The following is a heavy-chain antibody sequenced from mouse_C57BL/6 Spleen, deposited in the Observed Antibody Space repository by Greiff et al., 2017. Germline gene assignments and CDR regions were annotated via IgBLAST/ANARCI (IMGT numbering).Heavy chain of an antibody. Sequence: EVKLQESGAELVRPGASVKLSCTASGFNIKDYYMHWVKQRPEQGLEWIGRIDPEDGDTEYAPKFQGKATMTADTSSNTAYLQLSSLTSEDTAVYYCTTSDYGNPLAWFAYWGQGTLVTVSA. CDR1: GFNIKDYY. CDR3: TTSDYGNPLAWFAY. CDR2: IDPEDGDT. J-gene: IGHJ3*01. D-gene: IGHD2-1*01. V-gene: IGHV14-1*01.